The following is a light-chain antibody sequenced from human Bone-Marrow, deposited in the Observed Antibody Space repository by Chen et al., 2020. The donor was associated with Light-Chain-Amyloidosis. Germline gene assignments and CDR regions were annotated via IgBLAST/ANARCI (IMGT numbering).Light chain of an antibody. CDR3: MQGTHWPPFT. CDR1: QSLVHSNGNTY. Sequence: DVVMTQSPLSLPVTLGQPASISCGSSQSLVHSNGNTYLNWFQQRPGQSPRRLIYQVSNRDSGVPDRFSGSGSGTDFTLKISKVEAEDVGVYYCMQGTHWPPFTFGPGTKVDIK. J-gene: IGKJ3*01. V-gene: IGKV2-30*02. CDR2: QVS.